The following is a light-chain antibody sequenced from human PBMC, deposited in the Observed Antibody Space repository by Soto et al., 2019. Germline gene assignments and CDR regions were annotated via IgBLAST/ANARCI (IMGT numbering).Light chain of an antibody. J-gene: IGLJ3*02. V-gene: IGLV4-69*01. CDR2: LTSDGSH. CDR3: QTWGTGINGV. Sequence: QSVLTQSPSASASLGASVKLTCTLSSGHSSYAIAWHQLLPEKGPRFLMKLTSDGSHSKGDGIPDRFSGSSSGAERYLTISSLQSEDEADYYCQTWGTGINGVFGGGTKLTVL. CDR1: SGHSSYA.